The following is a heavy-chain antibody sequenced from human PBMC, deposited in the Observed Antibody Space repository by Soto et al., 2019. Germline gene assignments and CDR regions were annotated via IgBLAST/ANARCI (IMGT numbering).Heavy chain of an antibody. Sequence: QVQLQESGPGLVKPSGTLSLTCAVSGGSISSSNWWSWVRQPPGKGLEWIGEIYHSGSTNYNPSLKSRVTISVDKSKNQFSLKLSSVTAADRAVYYCARDPSLDILTGYYSGSSKFDPWGQGTLVTVSS. CDR3: ARDPSLDILTGYYSGSSKFDP. J-gene: IGHJ5*02. V-gene: IGHV4-4*02. CDR1: GGSISSSNW. CDR2: IYHSGST. D-gene: IGHD3-9*01.